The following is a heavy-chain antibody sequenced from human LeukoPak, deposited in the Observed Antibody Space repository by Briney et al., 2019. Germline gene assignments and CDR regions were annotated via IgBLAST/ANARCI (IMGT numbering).Heavy chain of an antibody. Sequence: PGGSLRLSCAASGFTVSSNYMSWVRQAPGKGLEWVSVLYSGGSTYYADSVKGRFTICRDNSKNTLYPQMNSLRAEDTAVYYCATASIAAAGYYFDYWGQGTLVTVSS. J-gene: IGHJ4*02. CDR1: GFTVSSNY. D-gene: IGHD6-13*01. CDR3: ATASIAAAGYYFDY. CDR2: LYSGGST. V-gene: IGHV3-66*01.